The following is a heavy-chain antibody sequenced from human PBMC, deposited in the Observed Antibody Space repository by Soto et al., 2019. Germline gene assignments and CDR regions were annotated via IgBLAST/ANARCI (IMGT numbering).Heavy chain of an antibody. CDR3: ARTPDI. CDR2: IYHSGST. J-gene: IGHJ3*02. V-gene: IGHV4-59*12. CDR1: GGSISDDY. Sequence: SETLSLTCTVSGGSISDDYWSWFRQPPGKGLEWIGYIYHSGSTYYNPSLKSRVTISVDRSKNQFSLKLSSVTAADTAVYYCARTPDIWGQGTMVTVSS.